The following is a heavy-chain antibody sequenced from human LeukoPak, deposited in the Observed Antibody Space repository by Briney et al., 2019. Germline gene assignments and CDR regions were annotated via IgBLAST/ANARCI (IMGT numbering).Heavy chain of an antibody. J-gene: IGHJ4*02. Sequence: GGSLRLSCAASGFTFSSYAMHWVRQAPGKGLEWVAVISYDGSNKYYADSVKGRFTISRDNSKNTLYLQMNSLRAEDTAVYYCAKGTKPVMTIPDYWGQGILVTVSS. D-gene: IGHD1/OR15-1a*01. CDR1: GFTFSSYA. V-gene: IGHV3-30-3*01. CDR2: ISYDGSNK. CDR3: AKGTKPVMTIPDY.